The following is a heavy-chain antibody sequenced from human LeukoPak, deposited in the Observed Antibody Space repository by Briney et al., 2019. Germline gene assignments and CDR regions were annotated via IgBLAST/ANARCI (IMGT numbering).Heavy chain of an antibody. CDR2: IWYDGSKK. CDR1: GFTFSRNG. Sequence: PGGSLRLSCAASGFTFSRNGMHWVRQAPGKGLEWVALIWYDGSKKYYADSVKGRLTISRDNSKNTLYLQMNSLRAEDTAVYYCAKDRPGYCSSTSCYTADYWGQGTLVTVSS. V-gene: IGHV3-33*06. CDR3: AKDRPGYCSSTSCYTADY. D-gene: IGHD2-2*02. J-gene: IGHJ4*02.